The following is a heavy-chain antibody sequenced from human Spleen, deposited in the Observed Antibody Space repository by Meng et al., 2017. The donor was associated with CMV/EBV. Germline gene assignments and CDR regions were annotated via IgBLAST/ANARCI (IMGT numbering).Heavy chain of an antibody. CDR3: ARGSIGARIYFDY. CDR1: GGSFSGYY. V-gene: IGHV4-34*01. D-gene: IGHD6-6*01. J-gene: IGHJ4*02. Sequence: GSLRLSCAVDGGSFSGYYWRWIRQSPGKGLEWIGEINYSGRTNYNPSLKSRVIISQDTSKNHFSLKLSSVTAADTAVFYCARGSIGARIYFDYWGQGIPVTVSS. CDR2: INYSGRT.